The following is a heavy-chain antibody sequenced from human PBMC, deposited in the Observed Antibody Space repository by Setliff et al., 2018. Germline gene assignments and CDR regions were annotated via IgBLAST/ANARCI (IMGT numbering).Heavy chain of an antibody. D-gene: IGHD1-26*01. V-gene: IGHV4-61*02. CDR3: ARDNTILGATDH. J-gene: IGHJ5*02. Sequence: TSETLSLTCAVSGGSLNSGSYYWSWIRQSTERGLEWLGRLHTSGSTTYNPALNSRVTISVDTSTNQFSLRLTSLTAADTALYFCARDNTILGATDHWGQGTLVTVSS. CDR1: GGSLNSGSYY. CDR2: LHTSGST.